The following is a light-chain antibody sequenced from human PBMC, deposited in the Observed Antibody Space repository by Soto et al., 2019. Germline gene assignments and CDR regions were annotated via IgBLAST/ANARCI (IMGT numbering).Light chain of an antibody. Sequence: EIVLTQSPGTLSLSPGERVTLSCRASQNVYINSLAWYQQKPGQTPRLLIYGASTRAAAVPDRFSGSGSGTDFALSIDGLEPEDFAVYYCQQYNNWPFTFGPGTKVDIK. CDR2: GAS. CDR3: QQYNNWPFT. CDR1: QNVYINS. J-gene: IGKJ3*01. V-gene: IGKV3-20*01.